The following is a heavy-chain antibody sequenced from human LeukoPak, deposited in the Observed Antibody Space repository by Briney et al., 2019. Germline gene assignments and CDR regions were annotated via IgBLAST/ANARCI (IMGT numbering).Heavy chain of an antibody. CDR2: IYYSGST. CDR3: ARFGGADAFDI. V-gene: IGHV4-39*01. J-gene: IGHJ3*02. Sequence: SEILSLTCTVSGGSISSSSYYWGWIRQPPGKGLEWIGSIYYSGSTYYNPSLKSRVTISVDTSKNQFSLKLSSVTAADTAVYYCARFGGADAFDIWGQGTMVTVSS. D-gene: IGHD3-10*01. CDR1: GGSISSSSYY.